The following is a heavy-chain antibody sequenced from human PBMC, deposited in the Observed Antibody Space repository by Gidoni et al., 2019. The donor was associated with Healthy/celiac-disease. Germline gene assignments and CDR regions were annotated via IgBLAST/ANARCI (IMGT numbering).Heavy chain of an antibody. CDR2: ISYDEDKK. V-gene: IGHV3-30*03. Sequence: PLVESGGGVVTPGTSPRLSCGASGFPFSTYGMHWVRKAPGKGLEWVAAISYDEDKKYYAESVNGLFTIARDNSKNTLFLQMNCLGAEDSSVYYCGKTSTDDWGQGTLVTVSS. CDR3: GKTSTDD. D-gene: IGHD4-17*01. CDR1: GFPFSTYG. J-gene: IGHJ4*02.